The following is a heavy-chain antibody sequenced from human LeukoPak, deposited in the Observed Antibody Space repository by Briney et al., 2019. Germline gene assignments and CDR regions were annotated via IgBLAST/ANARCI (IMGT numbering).Heavy chain of an antibody. J-gene: IGHJ4*02. D-gene: IGHD2-15*01. CDR2: ISSSSSYI. V-gene: IGHV3-21*01. CDR1: GFTFSSYS. CDR3: ARGYCSGGSCYYDY. Sequence: GGSLRLSCAAYGFTFSSYSMNWVRQAPGKGLEWVSSISSSSSYIYYADSVKGRFTISRDNAKNSLYLQMNSLRAEDTAVYYCARGYCSGGSCYYDYWGQGTLVTVSS.